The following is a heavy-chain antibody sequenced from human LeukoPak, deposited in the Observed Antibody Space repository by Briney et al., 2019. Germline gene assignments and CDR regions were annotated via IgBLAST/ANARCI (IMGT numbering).Heavy chain of an antibody. CDR2: ISSSGSTI. D-gene: IGHD3-10*01. V-gene: IGHV3-48*03. CDR3: ARETTYYYGSRTYNWFDP. CDR1: GFTFSSYE. Sequence: GGSLRLSCAASGFTFSSYEMNCVRQAPGKGLEWVSYISSSGSTIYYADAVKGRFTISRDNAENSLYLQMNSLRAEDTAVYYCARETTYYYGSRTYNWFDPWGQGTLVTVSS. J-gene: IGHJ5*02.